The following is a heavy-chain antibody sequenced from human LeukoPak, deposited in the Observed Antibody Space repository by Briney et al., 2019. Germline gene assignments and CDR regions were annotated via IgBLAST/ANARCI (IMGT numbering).Heavy chain of an antibody. CDR1: GYTFTSYD. Sequence: ASVKVSCKASGYTFTSYDINWVRQATGQGLERMGWMNPNSGNTGYAQKFQGRVTMTRNTSISTAYMELSSLRAEDTAVYYCAREVANGDYGDYWGQGTLVTVSS. J-gene: IGHJ4*02. V-gene: IGHV1-8*01. CDR3: AREVANGDYGDY. D-gene: IGHD4-17*01. CDR2: MNPNSGNT.